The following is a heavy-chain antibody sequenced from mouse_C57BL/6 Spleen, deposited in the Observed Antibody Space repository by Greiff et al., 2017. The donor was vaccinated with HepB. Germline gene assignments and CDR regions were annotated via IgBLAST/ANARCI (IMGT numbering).Heavy chain of an antibody. V-gene: IGHV1-52*01. D-gene: IGHD1-1*01. J-gene: IGHJ1*03. CDR1: GYTFTSYW. Sequence: VPLPHPGAELVRPGSSVKLSCQASGYTFTSYWMHWVKQRPIQGLEWIGNIDPSDSETHYNQKFQDKATLTVDKSSSKAYMQLSSLTSEVSAVYYWARRDYYGRSYCYFDFWGTGTPVTVSS. CDR2: IDPSDSET. CDR3: ARRDYYGRSYCYFDF.